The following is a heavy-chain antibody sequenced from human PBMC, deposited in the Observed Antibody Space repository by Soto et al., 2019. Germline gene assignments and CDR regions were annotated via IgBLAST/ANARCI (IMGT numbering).Heavy chain of an antibody. CDR2: VGGSDTDK. J-gene: IGHJ3*02. D-gene: IGHD2-8*01. V-gene: IGHV3-23*01. CDR1: GFTFSAYA. Sequence: EVQLLESGGGVVQPGGSLRLSCAASGFTFSAYAMSWVRQAPGTGLQWVSGVGGSDTDKHYADSVRGRFTVSRDNFKNTVYMQMNSLRADDTAVYYCAKDATAVNGVWDPFDMWGQGTEVSVSS. CDR3: AKDATAVNGVWDPFDM.